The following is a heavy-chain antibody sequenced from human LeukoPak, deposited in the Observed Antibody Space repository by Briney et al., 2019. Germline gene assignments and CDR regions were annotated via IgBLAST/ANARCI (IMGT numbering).Heavy chain of an antibody. CDR3: AKDGGRDRVHYYYGMDV. CDR2: ISGSGGST. J-gene: IGHJ6*02. CDR1: GFTFSSYA. D-gene: IGHD3-3*01. Sequence: GGSLRLSCAASGFTFSSYAMSWVREAPGKGLEGVSAISGSGGSTYYADSVKGRFTISRDNSKNTLYLQMNSLRAEDTAVYYCAKDGGRDRVHYYYGMDVWGQGTTVTVSS. V-gene: IGHV3-23*01.